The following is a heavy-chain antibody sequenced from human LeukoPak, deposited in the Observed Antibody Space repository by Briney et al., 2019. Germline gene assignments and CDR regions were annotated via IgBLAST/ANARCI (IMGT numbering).Heavy chain of an antibody. D-gene: IGHD6-13*01. CDR1: GVTFSSYS. CDR3: ARVTWLSAAGTEGNFDY. J-gene: IGHJ4*02. V-gene: IGHV3-21*01. Sequence: GGSLRLSCAASGVTFSSYSMNWVRQAPGKGLEWVSSISSRSTYIYYADSVKGRFTISRHNAKNSLYLQMDSLRAEDTAVYYCARVTWLSAAGTEGNFDYWGQGTLVTVSS. CDR2: ISSRSTYI.